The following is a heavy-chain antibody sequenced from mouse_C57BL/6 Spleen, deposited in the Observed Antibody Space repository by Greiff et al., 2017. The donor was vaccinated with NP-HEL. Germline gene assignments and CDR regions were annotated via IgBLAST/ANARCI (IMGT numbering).Heavy chain of an antibody. CDR3: NYSSSPYYFDY. Sequence: QVQLKQPGAELVKPGASVKLSCKASGYTFTSYWMQWVKQRPGQGLEWIGEIDPSDSYTNYNQKFKGKATLTVDTSSSTAYMQLSSLTSEDSAVYYCNYSSSPYYFDYWGQGTTLTVSS. V-gene: IGHV1-50*01. J-gene: IGHJ2*01. CDR1: GYTFTSYW. D-gene: IGHD1-1*01. CDR2: IDPSDSYT.